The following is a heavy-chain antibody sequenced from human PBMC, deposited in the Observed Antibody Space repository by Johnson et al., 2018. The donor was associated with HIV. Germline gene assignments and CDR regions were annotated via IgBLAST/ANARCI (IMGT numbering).Heavy chain of an antibody. J-gene: IGHJ3*02. CDR2: IWYDGSNK. CDR1: GFTFSSYG. CDR3: ASWHGDYGNAFDI. Sequence: QVQLVESGGGVVQPGRSLRLSCAASGFTFSSYGMHWVRQAPGKGLEWVAVIWYDGSNKYYADSVKGRFTISRDNSNNTLYLKMNSLRAEDTAVYYCASWHGDYGNAFDIWGQGTMVTVSS. D-gene: IGHD4-17*01. V-gene: IGHV3-33*01.